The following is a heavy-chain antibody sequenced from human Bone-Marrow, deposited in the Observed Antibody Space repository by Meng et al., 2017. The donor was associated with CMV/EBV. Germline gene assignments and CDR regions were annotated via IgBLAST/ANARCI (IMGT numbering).Heavy chain of an antibody. D-gene: IGHD2-2*01. CDR3: ARHTGHCSSTSCKRYYYYGMDV. V-gene: IGHV5-51*01. J-gene: IGHJ6*02. Sequence: GGSLRLSCKGSGYSFTSNRIAWVRQMPGKGLEWMGIIYPGDSDTTYNPSFQGQVTISADKPISTAYLEWRSLKASDSAKYYCARHTGHCSSTSCKRYYYYGMDVWGQGTTVTVSS. CDR2: IYPGDSDT. CDR1: GYSFTSNR.